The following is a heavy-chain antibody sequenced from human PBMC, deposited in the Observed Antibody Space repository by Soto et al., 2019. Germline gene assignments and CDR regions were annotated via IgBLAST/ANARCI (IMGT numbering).Heavy chain of an antibody. J-gene: IGHJ3*02. CDR3: AGSLTYYYDSSGLDAFDI. CDR2: INPNSGGT. CDR1: GYTFTGYY. Sequence: QVQLVQSGAEVKKPGASVKVSCKASGYTFTGYYMHWVRQAPGQGLEWMGWINPNSGGTNYAQKFQGRVTMTRDTSISTAYMELSRLRSDDTAVYYCAGSLTYYYDSSGLDAFDIWGQGTMVTVSS. V-gene: IGHV1-2*02. D-gene: IGHD3-22*01.